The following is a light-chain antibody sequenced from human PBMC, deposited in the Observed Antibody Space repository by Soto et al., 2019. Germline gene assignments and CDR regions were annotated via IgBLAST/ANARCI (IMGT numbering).Light chain of an antibody. CDR1: QSISSW. Sequence: DIQMTQSPSTLSASVGDRVNISCRASQSISSWLAWYQQKPGKAPKLPIYKASSLESGVPSSFSGRGSGTEFTLTISSLQPDDFATYYCQQYNSYSRTVGPGTKGDI. CDR2: KAS. J-gene: IGKJ1*01. CDR3: QQYNSYSRT. V-gene: IGKV1-5*03.